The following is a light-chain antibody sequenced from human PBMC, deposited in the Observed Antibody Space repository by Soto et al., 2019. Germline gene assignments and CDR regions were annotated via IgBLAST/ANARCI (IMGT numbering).Light chain of an antibody. CDR1: QGISNY. Sequence: DIQITQSPFSLSSSARDRFTITCRASQGISNYLAWYQQKPGKVPKLLIYAASTLQSGVPSRFSGSGSGTDFTLTISSLQPEDVATYYCQKYNSAPPWTFGQGTKVDIK. J-gene: IGKJ1*01. CDR2: AAS. CDR3: QKYNSAPPWT. V-gene: IGKV1-27*01.